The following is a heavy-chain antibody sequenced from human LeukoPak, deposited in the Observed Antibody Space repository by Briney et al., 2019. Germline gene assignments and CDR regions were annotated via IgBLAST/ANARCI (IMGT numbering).Heavy chain of an antibody. CDR2: IYHSGST. CDR1: GYSISSGYY. Sequence: KASETLSLTCTVSGYSISSGYYWGWIRQPPGQGLEWIGSIYHSGSTYYNPSLKSRVTISVDTSKNQFSLKLSSVTAADTAVYYCARDSYYYDSSGYSGFDYWGQGTLVTVSS. D-gene: IGHD3-22*01. V-gene: IGHV4-38-2*02. CDR3: ARDSYYYDSSGYSGFDY. J-gene: IGHJ4*02.